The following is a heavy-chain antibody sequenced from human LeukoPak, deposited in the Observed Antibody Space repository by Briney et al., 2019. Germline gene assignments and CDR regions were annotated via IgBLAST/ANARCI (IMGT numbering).Heavy chain of an antibody. CDR1: GGSFSGYY. Sequence: PSETLSLTCAVYGGSFSGYYWSWIRQPPGKGLEWIGEINHSGSTSYNPSLKSRVTISVDTSKNQFSLKLSSVTAADTAVYYCARGFDYGSGGGGQNFDYWGQGTLVTVSS. CDR2: INHSGST. J-gene: IGHJ4*02. CDR3: ARGFDYGSGGGGQNFDY. V-gene: IGHV4-34*01. D-gene: IGHD3-10*01.